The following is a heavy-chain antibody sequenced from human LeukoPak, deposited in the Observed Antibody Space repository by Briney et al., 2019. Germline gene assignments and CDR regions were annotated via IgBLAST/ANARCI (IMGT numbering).Heavy chain of an antibody. CDR3: AREETVAGSLDY. J-gene: IGHJ4*02. CDR2: ISSSSSYI. D-gene: IGHD6-19*01. V-gene: IGHV3-21*04. Sequence: GGSLRLSCAASGFTFSSYSMNWVRQAPGKGLEWVSSISSSSSYIYYADSVKGRFTISRDNAKNSLYLQMNSLRAEDTAVYYCAREETVAGSLDYWGQGTLVTVSS. CDR1: GFTFSSYS.